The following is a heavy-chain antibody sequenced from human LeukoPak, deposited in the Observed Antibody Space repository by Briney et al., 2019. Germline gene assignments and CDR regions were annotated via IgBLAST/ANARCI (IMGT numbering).Heavy chain of an antibody. CDR1: GYTFTSYD. D-gene: IGHD3-10*01. CDR2: MNPNSGNT. V-gene: IGHV1-8*01. J-gene: IGHJ4*02. CDR3: ARVAAMARGKYCDY. Sequence: GASVKVSRKASGYTFTSYDINWVRQATGQGLEWMGWMNPNSGNTGYAQKFQGRVTMTRNTSISTAYMELSSLRSEDTAVYYCARVAAMARGKYCDYWGQGTLVTVSS.